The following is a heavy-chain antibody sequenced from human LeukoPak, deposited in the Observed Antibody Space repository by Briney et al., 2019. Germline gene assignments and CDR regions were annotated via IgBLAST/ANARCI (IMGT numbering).Heavy chain of an antibody. CDR2: IYYSGST. CDR1: GGSISSSSYY. CDR3: ARHSVRQQLTGGFDP. D-gene: IGHD6-13*01. J-gene: IGHJ5*02. Sequence: SETLSLTCTVSGGSISSSSYYWGWIRQPPGKGLEWIGSIYYSGSTYYNPSLKSRVTISVDTSKNQFSLKLSSVTAADTAVYYCARHSVRQQLTGGFDPWGQGTLVTVSS. V-gene: IGHV4-39*01.